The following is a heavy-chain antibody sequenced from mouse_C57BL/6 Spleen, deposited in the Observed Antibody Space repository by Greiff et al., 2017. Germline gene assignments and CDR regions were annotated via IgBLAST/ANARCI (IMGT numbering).Heavy chain of an antibody. CDR1: GFNIKNTY. CDR2: IDPANGNT. Sequence: EVQGVESVAELVRPGASVKLSCTASGFNIKNTYMHWVKQRPEQGLEWIGRIDPANGNTKYAPKFQGKATITADTSSNTAYLQLSSLSSEDTALYYCGRGYYGSSPFAYWGQGTLVTVSA. CDR3: GRGYYGSSPFAY. D-gene: IGHD1-1*01. V-gene: IGHV14-3*01. J-gene: IGHJ3*01.